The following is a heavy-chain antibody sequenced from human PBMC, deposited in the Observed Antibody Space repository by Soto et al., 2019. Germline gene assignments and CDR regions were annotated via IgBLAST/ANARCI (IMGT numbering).Heavy chain of an antibody. Sequence: RTLSLTCVMSGDSVSSNSAAWNWIRQSPSRGLEWLGRTYYRSKWYNDYAVSVKSRITINPDTSKNQFSLQLNSVTPEDTAVYYCARAXATRITNTLALAYGMDVWGQGTTVTVSS. CDR3: ARAXATRITNTLALAYGMDV. V-gene: IGHV6-1*01. J-gene: IGHJ6*02. CDR2: TYYRSKWYN. D-gene: IGHD1-26*01. CDR1: GDSVSSNSAA.